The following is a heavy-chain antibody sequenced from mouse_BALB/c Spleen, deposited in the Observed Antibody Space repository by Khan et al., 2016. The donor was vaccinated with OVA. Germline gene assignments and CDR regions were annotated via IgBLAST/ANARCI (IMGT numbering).Heavy chain of an antibody. CDR1: GYTFTDYN. D-gene: IGHD1-2*01. CDR3: VISGYGSFGF. Sequence: VRLQQSGPEVVKPGASVKISCKASGYTFTDYNMDWVKQRHGKSLEWIGYFFPNSGGSGYSQKFKTKATLTVAISSSTAYMDLRSLTSEDSAVYYCVISGYGSFGFWGHGTLVTVSA. V-gene: IGHV1S29*02. CDR2: FFPNSGGS. J-gene: IGHJ3*01.